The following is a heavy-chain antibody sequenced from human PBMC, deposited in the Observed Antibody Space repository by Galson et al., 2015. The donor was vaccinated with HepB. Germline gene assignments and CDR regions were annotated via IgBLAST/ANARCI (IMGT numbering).Heavy chain of an antibody. D-gene: IGHD7-27*01. V-gene: IGHV3-33*03. J-gene: IGHJ4*02. CDR3: AKEEGLGISGY. CDR2: IWHDGSNI. Sequence: SLRLSCATSGFTFSSYGMHWVRQAPGKGLEWVAGIWHDGSNIKYGASVKGRLTISRDNSRNTLLLQMSSLRIEDTAVYHCAKEEGLGISGYWGQGTLVTVSS. CDR1: GFTFSSYG.